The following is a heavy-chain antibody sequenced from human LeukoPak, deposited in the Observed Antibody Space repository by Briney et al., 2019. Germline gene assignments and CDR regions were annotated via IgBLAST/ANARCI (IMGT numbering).Heavy chain of an antibody. CDR1: GFIFSSYW. J-gene: IGHJ4*02. CDR3: ARDRLYGPPDY. CDR2: IKQDGSEK. Sequence: GGSLRLSCAASGFIFSSYWMSWVRQAPGKGLEWVANIKQDGSEKYHVDSVKGRFTISRDNAKHSLSLQMNSLRAEDTAVYYCARDRLYGPPDYWGQGTLVTVSS. V-gene: IGHV3-7*01. D-gene: IGHD4-17*01.